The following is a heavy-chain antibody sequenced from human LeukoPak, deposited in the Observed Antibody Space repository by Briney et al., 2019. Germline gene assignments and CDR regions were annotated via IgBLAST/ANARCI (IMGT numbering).Heavy chain of an antibody. J-gene: IGHJ6*02. CDR3: ARSGYYYYGMDV. Sequence: SETLSLTCTVSGGSISSGGYYWSWIRQHPGKGLEWIGYIYYSGSTNYNPSLKSRVTISVDTSKNQFSLKLSSVTAADTAVYYCARSGYYYYGMDVWGQGTTVTVSS. V-gene: IGHV4-61*08. CDR2: IYYSGST. CDR1: GGSISSGGYY.